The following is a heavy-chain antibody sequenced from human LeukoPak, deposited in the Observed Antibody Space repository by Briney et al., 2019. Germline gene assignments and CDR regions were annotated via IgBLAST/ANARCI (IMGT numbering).Heavy chain of an antibody. Sequence: ASVKVSCKASGYTFTGYYMHWVRQAPGQGLEWMGWINPNSGGTNYAQKFQGRVTMTRDTSISTAYMELSRLRSDDTAVYYCARWGFLGYCSGGSCYWFDPWGQGTLVTVSS. J-gene: IGHJ5*02. V-gene: IGHV1-2*02. CDR2: INPNSGGT. D-gene: IGHD2-15*01. CDR3: ARWGFLGYCSGGSCYWFDP. CDR1: GYTFTGYY.